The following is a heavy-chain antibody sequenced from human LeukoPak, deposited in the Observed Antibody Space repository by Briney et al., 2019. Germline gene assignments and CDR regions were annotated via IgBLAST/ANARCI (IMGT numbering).Heavy chain of an antibody. CDR2: IYYSGST. CDR3: ARWTPAVAGFDY. J-gene: IGHJ4*02. D-gene: IGHD6-19*01. V-gene: IGHV4-59*01. CDR1: GGSISSYY. Sequence: SETLSLTCTVSGGSISSYYWSWIRQPPGKGLEWIGYIYYSGSTNYNPSLKSRVTISVDTSKNQFSLKLSSVTAADTAVYYCARWTPAVAGFDYWGRGTLVTVSS.